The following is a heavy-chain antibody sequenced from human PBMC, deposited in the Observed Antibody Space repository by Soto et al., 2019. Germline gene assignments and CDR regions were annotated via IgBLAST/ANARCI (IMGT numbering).Heavy chain of an antibody. J-gene: IGHJ6*02. D-gene: IGHD3-10*01. CDR2: FDPEGGEA. Sequence: GASVKVSCKTSGHTLTEFSIHWVRQAPGKGLEWMGGFDPEGGEAIYAQKWHGRVTVTEDTVTDAAYMELSGLKSDDTAVYYCARAIRKRGDYYYGMDVWGQGTTVTVSS. V-gene: IGHV1-24*01. CDR1: GHTLTEFS. CDR3: ARAIRKRGDYYYGMDV.